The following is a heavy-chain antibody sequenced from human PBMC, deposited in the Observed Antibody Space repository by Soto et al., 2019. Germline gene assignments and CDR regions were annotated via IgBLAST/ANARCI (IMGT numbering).Heavy chain of an antibody. CDR3: ARDQKARDSSGPYGYYYYYGMDV. CDR2: ISGSGGST. Sequence: PGGSLRLSCAASGFTFSSYAMSWVRQAPGKGLEWVSAISGSGGSTYYADSVKGRFTISRDNSKNTLYLQMNSLRAEDTAVYYCARDQKARDSSGPYGYYYYYGMDVWGQGTTVTVSS. V-gene: IGHV3-23*01. J-gene: IGHJ6*02. D-gene: IGHD3-22*01. CDR1: GFTFSSYA.